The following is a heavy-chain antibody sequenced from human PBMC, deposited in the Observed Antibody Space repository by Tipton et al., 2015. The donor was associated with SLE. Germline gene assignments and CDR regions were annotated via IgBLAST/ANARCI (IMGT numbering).Heavy chain of an antibody. V-gene: IGHV3-48*01. J-gene: IGHJ4*02. CDR2: ITGSSRTI. D-gene: IGHD6-19*01. CDR1: GFAFSDYT. CDR3: VREDKAVAVIHTDFYFEH. Sequence: SLRLSCAASGFAFSDYTMNWVRQAPGKGLEWLSYITGSSRTIHYADSVKGRLTISRDNAQNSLYLQMNSLRVDDTAVYYCVREDKAVAVIHTDFYFEHWGQGSLVTVSS.